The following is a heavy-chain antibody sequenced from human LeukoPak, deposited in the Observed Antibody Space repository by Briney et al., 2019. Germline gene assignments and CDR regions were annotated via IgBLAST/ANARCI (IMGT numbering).Heavy chain of an antibody. CDR3: ANRGYVTYYFDC. Sequence: GGSLRLSCAASGFTFSSYAMTWFRQAPGKGLEWVSVISGSGGTTYYADSVKGRFTISRDNSKNTLYLQMNSLRAEDTAVYYCANRGYVTYYFDCWGQGTLVTVSS. V-gene: IGHV3-23*01. D-gene: IGHD5-18*01. CDR2: ISGSGGTT. CDR1: GFTFSSYA. J-gene: IGHJ4*02.